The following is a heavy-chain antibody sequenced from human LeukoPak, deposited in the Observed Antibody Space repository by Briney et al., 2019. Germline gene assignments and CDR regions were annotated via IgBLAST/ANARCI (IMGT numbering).Heavy chain of an antibody. J-gene: IGHJ6*03. CDR3: ARSPKRKYGSGSSYYMDV. CDR1: GGSISSYY. D-gene: IGHD3-10*01. Sequence: PSEPLSLTCTVSGGSISSYYWSWIRQPAGKGLEWIGRIYTSGSTNYNPSLKSRVTISVDTSKNQFSLKLSSLTAADTAVYYCARSPKRKYGSGSSYYMDVWGKGTTVTVSS. CDR2: IYTSGST. V-gene: IGHV4-4*07.